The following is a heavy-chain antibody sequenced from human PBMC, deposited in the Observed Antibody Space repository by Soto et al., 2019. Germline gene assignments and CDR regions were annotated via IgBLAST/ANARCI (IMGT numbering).Heavy chain of an antibody. CDR3: ARAPSYGGNSYVMDV. CDR2: IYYSGST. J-gene: IGHJ6*02. V-gene: IGHV4-59*01. D-gene: IGHD4-17*01. CDR1: GGSISSYY. Sequence: SETLSLTCTVSGGSISSYYWSWIRQPPGKGLEWIGYIYYSGSTNYNPSLKSRVTISVDTSKNQFSLKLSSVTAADTAVYYCARAPSYGGNSYVMDVCGQGTTVIVSS.